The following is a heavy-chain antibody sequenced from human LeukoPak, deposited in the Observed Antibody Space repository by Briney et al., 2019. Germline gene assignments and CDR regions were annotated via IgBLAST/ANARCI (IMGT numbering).Heavy chain of an antibody. D-gene: IGHD3-3*01. CDR3: ARAFDFWGVYYYYMDV. J-gene: IGHJ6*03. CDR1: GGSMTSHY. CDR2: VYYNGST. Sequence: PSETLSLTCTVSGGSMTSHYWSWIRQSPGKGLEWIGYVYYNGSTKYNPSLKSRLTTSVDTSKSQFSLKLSSVTAADTAVYYCARAFDFWGVYYYYMDVWGKGTTVTVS. V-gene: IGHV4-59*11.